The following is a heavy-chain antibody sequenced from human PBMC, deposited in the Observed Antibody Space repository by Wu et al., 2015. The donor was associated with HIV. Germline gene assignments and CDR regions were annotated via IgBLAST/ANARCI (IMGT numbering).Heavy chain of an antibody. J-gene: IGHJ6*02. D-gene: IGHD2-15*01. V-gene: IGHV1-69*13. CDR3: ARNVVGSIGGGYTYYGMDV. CDR1: GDTLSTYA. Sequence: QVQLVQSGAEVKKPGSSVKVSCKASGDTLSTYAVSWVRQAPGQGLEWMGRIIPIFGTTDYAQSFQGRLTITAGESTNTVYMELSSLRPDDTAVYYCARNVVGSIGGGYTYYGMDVWGQGTTVHRLL. CDR2: IIPIFGTT.